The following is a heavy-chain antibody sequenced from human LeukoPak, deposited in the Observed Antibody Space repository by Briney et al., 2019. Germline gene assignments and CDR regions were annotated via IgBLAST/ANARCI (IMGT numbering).Heavy chain of an antibody. V-gene: IGHV4-59*01. CDR3: ARGDYYGSGTNWFDP. D-gene: IGHD3-10*01. J-gene: IGHJ5*02. Sequence: ASETLSLTCTVSGGSISSYYWSWIRQPPGKGLEWIAYIYYSGSTNYNPSLQSRVTISVDTSKNQFSLKLSSVTAADTAVYYCARGDYYGSGTNWFDPWGQGTLVTVPS. CDR2: IYYSGST. CDR1: GGSISSYY.